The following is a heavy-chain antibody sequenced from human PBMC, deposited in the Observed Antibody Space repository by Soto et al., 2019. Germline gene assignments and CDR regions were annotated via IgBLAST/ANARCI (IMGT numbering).Heavy chain of an antibody. CDR3: ARVSHSSSWYRSMGILDY. V-gene: IGHV1-18*01. CDR2: ISAYNGNT. CDR1: GYTFTSYG. J-gene: IGHJ4*02. Sequence: QVQLVQSGAEVKKPGASVKVSCKASGYTFTSYGISWVRQAPGQGLEWMGWISAYNGNTNYAQKLQGRVTMTTDTSTSTAYMELSSLRSDDTAVYYCARVSHSSSWYRSMGILDYWGQGTLVTVSS. D-gene: IGHD6-13*01.